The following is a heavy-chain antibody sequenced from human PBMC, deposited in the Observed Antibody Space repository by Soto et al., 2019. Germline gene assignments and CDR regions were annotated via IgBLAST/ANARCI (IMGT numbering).Heavy chain of an antibody. Sequence: SETLSLTCTVSGGSISSGGYYWSWIRQHPGKGLEWIGYIYYSGSTYYNPSLKSRVTISVDTSKNQFSLKLSSVTAADTAVYYCATGYSYGYWFDPWGQGTLVTVSS. V-gene: IGHV4-31*03. CDR1: GGSISSGGYY. CDR2: IYYSGST. D-gene: IGHD5-18*01. J-gene: IGHJ5*02. CDR3: ATGYSYGYWFDP.